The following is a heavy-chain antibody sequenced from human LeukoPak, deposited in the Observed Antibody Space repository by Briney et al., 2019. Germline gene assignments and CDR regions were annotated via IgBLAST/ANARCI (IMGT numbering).Heavy chain of an antibody. Sequence: GGSLRLSCAGTGFTFSTYSMNWVRQTPDKGLEWVSSVSSDSHFIFYADSVEGRFTISRDNANNSLYLEINSLRPEDTAVYYCARTRADYGGNSDYFDYWGQGTLVTVSS. V-gene: IGHV3-21*06. D-gene: IGHD4-23*01. CDR3: ARTRADYGGNSDYFDY. CDR2: VSSDSHFI. J-gene: IGHJ4*02. CDR1: GFTFSTYS.